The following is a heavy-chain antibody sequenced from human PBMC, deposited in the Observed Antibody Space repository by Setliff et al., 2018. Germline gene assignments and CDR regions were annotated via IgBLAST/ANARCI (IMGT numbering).Heavy chain of an antibody. Sequence: PSETLSLTCTVSGASLTNRYWSWVRQSPGKGLEWIGYAYYTGNTNYNASLKSRVTISVDTSKNQVSLKLTSATAADTAVYYCTRDRTAYNYGMDVWGQGTTVTVSS. CDR2: AYYTGNT. J-gene: IGHJ6*02. CDR1: GASLTNRY. V-gene: IGHV4-59*11. D-gene: IGHD5-18*01. CDR3: TRDRTAYNYGMDV.